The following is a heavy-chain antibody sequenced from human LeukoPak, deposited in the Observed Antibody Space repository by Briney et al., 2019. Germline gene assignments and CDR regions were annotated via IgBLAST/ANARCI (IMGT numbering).Heavy chain of an antibody. CDR1: GFTFYDYY. Sequence: GGSLRLSCAASGFTFYDYYMNWICQAPGKGLEWVAHISSSARTIYYADSVKGRFTISRDNAKKLLYLQMNSLRAEDTAVYYCARGGWETYFDYWGQGSLVTVSS. J-gene: IGHJ4*02. D-gene: IGHD1-26*01. CDR3: ARGGWETYFDY. CDR2: ISSSARTI. V-gene: IGHV3-11*04.